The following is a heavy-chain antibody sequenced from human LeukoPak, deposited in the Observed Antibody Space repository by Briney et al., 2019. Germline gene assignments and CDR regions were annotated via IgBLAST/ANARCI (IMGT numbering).Heavy chain of an antibody. Sequence: GGSLRLSCATSGFTFSNYWMNWVRQAPGKGLEWVATIKQDGSQKYYVDSVKGRFTISRDNAKNSLYLQMSNLRGEDTAVYYCARPPLGYCTGGGCSFDPWGQGTLVTVSS. D-gene: IGHD2-15*01. CDR2: IKQDGSQK. CDR3: ARPPLGYCTGGGCSFDP. J-gene: IGHJ5*02. V-gene: IGHV3-7*01. CDR1: GFTFSNYW.